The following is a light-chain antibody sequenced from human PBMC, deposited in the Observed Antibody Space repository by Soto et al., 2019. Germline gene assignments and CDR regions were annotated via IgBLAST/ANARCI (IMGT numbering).Light chain of an antibody. CDR1: SSDVVSYNL. CDR3: CSYAGSSTLV. Sequence: QSALTQPASVSGSPGQSITISCTGTSSDVVSYNLVSWYQQHPGKAPKLMIYEGSKRPSGVSNRFSGSKSGNTASLTISGLQAEDEADDYCCSYAGSSTLVFGGGTKLTVL. CDR2: EGS. V-gene: IGLV2-23*01. J-gene: IGLJ3*02.